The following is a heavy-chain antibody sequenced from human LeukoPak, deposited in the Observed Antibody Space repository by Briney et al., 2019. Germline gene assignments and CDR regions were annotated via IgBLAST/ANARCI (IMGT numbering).Heavy chain of an antibody. CDR3: ASDPSSSWYFDTTDWFDP. V-gene: IGHV4-4*07. CDR2: IYTSGST. J-gene: IGHJ5*02. D-gene: IGHD6-13*01. Sequence: SGTLSLTCTVSGGSISSYYWSWIRQPAGKGLEWIGRIYTSGSTNYNPSLKSRVTMSVDTSKNQFSLKLSSVTAADTAVYYCASDPSSSWYFDTTDWFDPWGQGTLVTVSS. CDR1: GGSISSYY.